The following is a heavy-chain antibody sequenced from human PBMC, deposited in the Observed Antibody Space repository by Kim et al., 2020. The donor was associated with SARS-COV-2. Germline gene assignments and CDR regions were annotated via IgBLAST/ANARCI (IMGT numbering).Heavy chain of an antibody. V-gene: IGHV3-23*03. CDR1: GFSFDYYA. J-gene: IGHJ4*02. Sequence: GGSLRLSCSASGFSFDYYAMSWVRQAPGKGLQWVSVIYSGASSTYYTDSAKARFTISRDNSRNTLYLQMNSLRAEDTAVYYCAIVPSRRYGSSWFEYWGQGTLVTVSS. CDR2: IYSGASST. D-gene: IGHD6-13*01. CDR3: AIVPSRRYGSSWFEY.